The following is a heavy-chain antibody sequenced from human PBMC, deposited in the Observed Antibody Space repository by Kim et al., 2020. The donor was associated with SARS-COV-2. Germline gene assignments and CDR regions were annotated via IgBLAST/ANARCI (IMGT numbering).Heavy chain of an antibody. V-gene: IGHV5-51*01. CDR3: ARHRKASGKLFDY. D-gene: IGHD3-10*01. Sequence: SPSFQGQVTISADKSISTAYLQWSSLKASDTAMYYCARHRKASGKLFDYWGQGTLVTVSS. J-gene: IGHJ4*02.